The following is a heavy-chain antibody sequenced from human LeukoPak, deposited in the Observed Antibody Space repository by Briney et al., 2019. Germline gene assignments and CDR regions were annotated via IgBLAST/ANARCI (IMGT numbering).Heavy chain of an antibody. CDR2: ISYDGSTK. CDR3: AKEHYYDSSGYYPSFDY. Sequence: GRSLRLSCAASGFTFSSYGMHWVRQAPGKGLEWVAVISYDGSTKYYADSVKGRFTISRDNSKNTLYLQMNSLRAEDTAVYYCAKEHYYDSSGYYPSFDYWGQGTLVTVSS. CDR1: GFTFSSYG. D-gene: IGHD3-22*01. J-gene: IGHJ4*02. V-gene: IGHV3-30*18.